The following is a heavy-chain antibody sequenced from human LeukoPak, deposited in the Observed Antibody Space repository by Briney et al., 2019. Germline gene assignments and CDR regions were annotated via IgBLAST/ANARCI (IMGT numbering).Heavy chain of an antibody. J-gene: IGHJ4*02. Sequence: QAGGSLRLSCAASGFTFSSYEMNWVRQAPGKGLEWVSYISSSGSTIYYADSVKGRFTISRDNAKNSLYLQMNSLRAEDTAVYYCARENGWLRLPDYWGQGTLVTVPS. V-gene: IGHV3-48*03. D-gene: IGHD5-12*01. CDR1: GFTFSSYE. CDR3: ARENGWLRLPDY. CDR2: ISSSGSTI.